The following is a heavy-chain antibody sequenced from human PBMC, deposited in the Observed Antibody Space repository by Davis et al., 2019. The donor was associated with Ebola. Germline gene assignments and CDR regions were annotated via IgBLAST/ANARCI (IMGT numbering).Heavy chain of an antibody. J-gene: IGHJ5*02. V-gene: IGHV3-7*01. D-gene: IGHD3-16*02. CDR1: GFTFSNYW. CDR3: VKEGADSVVIPAAFDP. Sequence: GESLKISCAASGFTFSNYWMSWVRQAPGKGLEWLANIMKDGSQQYYVDSVKGRFTISRDNAKNSLYLQMNNLRAEDTAVYYCVKEGADSVVIPAAFDPWGQGTLVTVSS. CDR2: IMKDGSQQ.